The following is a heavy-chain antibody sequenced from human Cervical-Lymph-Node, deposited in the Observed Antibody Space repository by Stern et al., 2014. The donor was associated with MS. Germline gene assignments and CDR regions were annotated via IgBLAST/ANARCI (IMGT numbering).Heavy chain of an antibody. V-gene: IGHV3-33*01. J-gene: IGHJ4*02. CDR1: GFSFSRYA. CDR2: IWYEGSIP. Sequence: QVQLVESGGGVVQPGWSLRLSWAASGFSFSRYAMHWVRQAPGKGLEWVALIWYEGSIPCYAYSVTGRFTISRDNFKNTLYLQMNSLRAEDTAVYYCASAYSSSHYYFDYWGQGTLVTVSS. CDR3: ASAYSSSHYYFDY. D-gene: IGHD6-13*01.